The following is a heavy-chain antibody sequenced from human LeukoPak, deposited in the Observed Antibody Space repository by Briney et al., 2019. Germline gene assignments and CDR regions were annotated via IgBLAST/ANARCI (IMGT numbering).Heavy chain of an antibody. J-gene: IGHJ6*02. CDR2: IIPIFGTA. V-gene: IGHV1-69*13. Sequence: SVKVSCKASGYTFTSYGISWVRQAPGQGLEWMGGIIPIFGTANYAQKFQGRVTITADESTSTAYMELSSLTSEDTAVYYCARAPGYYYGMDVWGHGTTVTVSS. CDR3: ARAPGYYYGMDV. CDR1: GYTFTSYG.